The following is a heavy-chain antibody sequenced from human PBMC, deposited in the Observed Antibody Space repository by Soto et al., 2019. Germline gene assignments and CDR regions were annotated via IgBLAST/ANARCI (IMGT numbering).Heavy chain of an antibody. D-gene: IGHD3-10*01. Sequence: QVQLVESGGGVVQPGRSLSLSCTASGFTFSNYGMHWVRQAPGKGLEGVAVISYEGSNTYYGDSVKGRFIISRDNSKDTRFLQMNSLTAEDTAGYYCAIAQEITSLRRALDSWGQGTLVTVSS. CDR2: ISYEGSNT. J-gene: IGHJ4*02. CDR1: GFTFSNYG. V-gene: IGHV3-30*03. CDR3: AIAQEITSLRRALDS.